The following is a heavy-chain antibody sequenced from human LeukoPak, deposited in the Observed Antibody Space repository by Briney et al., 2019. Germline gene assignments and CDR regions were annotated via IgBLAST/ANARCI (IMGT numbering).Heavy chain of an antibody. J-gene: IGHJ4*02. D-gene: IGHD2-2*01. CDR2: IYYSGST. CDR1: GASISSYY. CDR3: ARDPGPYCTTTTCYVDY. V-gene: IGHV4-59*01. Sequence: PSETLSLTCTVSGASISSYYWSWIRQPPWKGLEWIGYIYYSGSTNYNLSLKSRVTISLDTSKNQFSLKLSSVTAADTAVYYCARDPGPYCTTTTCYVDYWGQGTLVTVSS.